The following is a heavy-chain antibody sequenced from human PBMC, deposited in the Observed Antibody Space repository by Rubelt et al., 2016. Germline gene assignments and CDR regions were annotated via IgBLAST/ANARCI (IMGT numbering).Heavy chain of an antibody. CDR2: ISAYNGNT. CDR3: ARDVGGNSVLYHFDY. V-gene: IGHV1-18*01. Sequence: QVQLVQSGAEVKKPGASVKVSCKASGYTFTSYGISWVRQAPGQGLEWMGWISAYNGNTNYAQKLQGRVTMTTDTATSTAYRELRSLRSDDTAVYYCARDVGGNSVLYHFDYWGQGTLVTVSS. CDR1: GYTFTSYG. J-gene: IGHJ4*02. D-gene: IGHD4-23*01.